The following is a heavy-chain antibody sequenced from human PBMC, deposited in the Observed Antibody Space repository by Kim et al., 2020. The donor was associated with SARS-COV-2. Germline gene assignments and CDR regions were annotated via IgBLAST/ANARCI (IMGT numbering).Heavy chain of an antibody. CDR2: IYYSGST. D-gene: IGHD3-10*01. CDR3: ARGGLWFGDVGYYYGMDV. V-gene: IGHV4-61*01. CDR1: GGSVSSGSYY. Sequence: SETLSLTCTVSGGSVSSGSYYWSWIRQPPGKGLEWIGYIYYSGSTNYNPSLKSRVTISVDTSKNQFSLKLSSVTAADTAVYYCARGGLWFGDVGYYYGMDVWGKGTTVTVSS. J-gene: IGHJ6*04.